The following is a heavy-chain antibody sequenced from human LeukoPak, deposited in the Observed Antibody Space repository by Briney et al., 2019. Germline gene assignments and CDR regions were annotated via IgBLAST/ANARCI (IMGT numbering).Heavy chain of an antibody. Sequence: QPGGSLRLSCAASGFTFSSYAMHWVRQAPGKGLEWVAVISYDGSNKYYADSVKGRFTISRDNSKNTLSLQMNGLRAEDTAVYYCARGAVAGTWPGSSDIWGQGTMVTVSS. J-gene: IGHJ3*02. CDR1: GFTFSSYA. V-gene: IGHV3-30-3*01. D-gene: IGHD6-19*01. CDR2: ISYDGSNK. CDR3: ARGAVAGTWPGSSDI.